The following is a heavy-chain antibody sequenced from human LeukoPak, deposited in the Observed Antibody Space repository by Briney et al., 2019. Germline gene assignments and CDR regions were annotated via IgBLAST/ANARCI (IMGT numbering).Heavy chain of an antibody. D-gene: IGHD2-15*01. CDR2: VHLNGRT. Sequence: PSGTLSLTCGVSGGSISSTNWWTWVRQPPGGGLEWIGEVHLNGRTHYSPSLESRVTMSVDMSENHISLKLTSVTAADTAVYYCAGGYCTGNSCYYFDYWGQGTLVTVSS. CDR3: AGGYCTGNSCYYFDY. J-gene: IGHJ4*02. V-gene: IGHV4-4*02. CDR1: GGSISSTNW.